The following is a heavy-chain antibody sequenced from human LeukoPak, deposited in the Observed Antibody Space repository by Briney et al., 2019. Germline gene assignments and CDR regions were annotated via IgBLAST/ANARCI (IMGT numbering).Heavy chain of an antibody. Sequence: GGSLRLSCAASGFPFSSYAMRWVRQAPGKGLEGVSGITGSAGRTNYAGSVKGRFTISRDNSKNTLYLQMNSLRAEDTAIYYCAKDRYCSGDTCSGSLDYWAREPWSPSHQ. CDR2: ITGSAGRT. V-gene: IGHV3-23*01. J-gene: IGHJ4*02. D-gene: IGHD2-15*01. CDR1: GFPFSSYA. CDR3: AKDRYCSGDTCSGSLDY.